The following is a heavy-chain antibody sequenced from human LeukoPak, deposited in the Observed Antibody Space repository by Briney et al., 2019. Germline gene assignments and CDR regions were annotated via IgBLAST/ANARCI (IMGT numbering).Heavy chain of an antibody. CDR1: GFTFSSYA. D-gene: IGHD5-18*01. V-gene: IGHV3-33*06. CDR3: AEDPHGSYGPRYFFDS. CDR2: IWYDETYK. Sequence: PGGSLRLSCAASGFTFSSYAMHWVRQAPGKGLEWVAVIWYDETYKYYAGSVKGRFTISRDNSKNTLYLQMNSLRAEDTALYYCAEDPHGSYGPRYFFDSWGQGTLVTVSS. J-gene: IGHJ4*02.